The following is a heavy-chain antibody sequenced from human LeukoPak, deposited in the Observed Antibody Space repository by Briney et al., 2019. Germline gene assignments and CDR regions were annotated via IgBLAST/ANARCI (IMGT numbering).Heavy chain of an antibody. CDR3: ARFGYVAAVDV. J-gene: IGHJ4*02. D-gene: IGHD2-15*01. CDR2: INPAGSET. V-gene: IGHV3-7*01. Sequence: GGSLSLSCGSSGFSFSAYWMTWGREAPGPGLGCVANINPAGSETYYVDPVTGRFSISRDNAKNLVYLQMNSLRAEDTAVYHCARFGYVAAVDVWGQGNPVTVSS. CDR1: GFSFSAYW.